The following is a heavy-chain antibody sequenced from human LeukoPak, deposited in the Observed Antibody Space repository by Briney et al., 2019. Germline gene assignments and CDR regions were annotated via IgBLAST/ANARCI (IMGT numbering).Heavy chain of an antibody. J-gene: IGHJ4*02. CDR3: ARDSADYGDYDY. V-gene: IGHV1-46*01. CDR2: INPSGGST. CDR1: GYTFTSYY. Sequence: ATVKVSCKASGYTFTSYYIYWVRPAPGQGLGWMGIINPSGGSTSYAQKFQGRVTMTRDTSTSTVYMELSSLRSEDTAVYYCARDSADYGDYDYWGQGTLVTVSS. D-gene: IGHD4-17*01.